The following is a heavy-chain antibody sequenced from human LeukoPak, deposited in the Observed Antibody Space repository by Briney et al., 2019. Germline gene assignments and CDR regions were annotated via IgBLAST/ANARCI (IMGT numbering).Heavy chain of an antibody. CDR1: GFTFSSYS. J-gene: IGHJ4*02. D-gene: IGHD6-13*01. V-gene: IGHV3-21*01. Sequence: GGSLRLSCAASGFTFSSYSMNWVRQAPGKGLEWVSSISSSSSYIYYADSVKGRFTISRDNAKNSLYLQMNSLRAEDTAVYYCARDPVFFSSWLYYFDYWGQGTLVTVSS. CDR2: ISSSSSYI. CDR3: ARDPVFFSSWLYYFDY.